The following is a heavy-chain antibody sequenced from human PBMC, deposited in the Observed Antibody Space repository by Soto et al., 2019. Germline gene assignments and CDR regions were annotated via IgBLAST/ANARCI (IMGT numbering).Heavy chain of an antibody. V-gene: IGHV1-18*01. J-gene: IGHJ4*02. Sequence: VQLVETGAEVKKPGASVKVSCKASGYTFTSYGISWVRQAPGQGLEWMGWISAYNGNTNYAQKLQGRVTMTTDTSTSTAYMELRSLRSDDTAVYYCARDGPYYYDSSGYRKFDYWGQGTLVTVSS. D-gene: IGHD3-22*01. CDR1: GYTFTSYG. CDR3: ARDGPYYYDSSGYRKFDY. CDR2: ISAYNGNT.